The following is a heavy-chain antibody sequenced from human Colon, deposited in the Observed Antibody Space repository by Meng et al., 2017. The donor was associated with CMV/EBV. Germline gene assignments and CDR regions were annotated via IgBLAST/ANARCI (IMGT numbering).Heavy chain of an antibody. D-gene: IGHD1-26*01. Sequence: SLQISCAASGFTFDDYAMHRVRQAPGKGLEWVSSITWNSGRTGYVDSVEGRFTISRDNAKNSLYLQMNGLRAEDTALYYCAKDISPVGGATGYHGMDVWGQGTTVTVSS. V-gene: IGHV3-9*01. J-gene: IGHJ6*02. CDR1: GFTFDDYA. CDR3: AKDISPVGGATGYHGMDV. CDR2: ITWNSGRT.